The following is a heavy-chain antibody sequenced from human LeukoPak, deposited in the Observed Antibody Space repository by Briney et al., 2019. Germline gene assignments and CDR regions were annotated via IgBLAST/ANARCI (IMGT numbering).Heavy chain of an antibody. CDR2: IKLDGSET. V-gene: IGHV3-7*04. D-gene: IGHD5-18*01. Sequence: GGSLRLSCAASGFTFSSYWMSWVRQAPGKGLEWVANIKLDGSETNYVDSVKGRFTISRDNAKDSLFLQMNSLRAEDTAVYYCARGYSYVFYWGQGTLVSVSS. J-gene: IGHJ4*02. CDR1: GFTFSSYW. CDR3: ARGYSYVFY.